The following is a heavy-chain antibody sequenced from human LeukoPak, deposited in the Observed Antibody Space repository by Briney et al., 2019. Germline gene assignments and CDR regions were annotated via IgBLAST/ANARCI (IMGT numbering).Heavy chain of an antibody. CDR3: ARAPSEIGGYYPEYFRP. CDR1: GFTFSTYW. J-gene: IGHJ1*01. CDR2: IKSDGST. Sequence: GGSLRPSCAASGFTFSTYWMHWVRQAPGKGLVWVSRIKSDGSTNYADSVKGRFTISRDNAKNTVSLQMNSLRPEDTGVYYCARAPSEIGGYYPEYFRPWGQGTLVTVSS. D-gene: IGHD3-22*01. V-gene: IGHV3-74*01.